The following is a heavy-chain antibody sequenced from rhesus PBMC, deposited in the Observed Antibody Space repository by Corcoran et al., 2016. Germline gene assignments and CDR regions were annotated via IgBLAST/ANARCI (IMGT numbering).Heavy chain of an antibody. CDR2: IYGVSGRT. V-gene: IGHV4-165*01. J-gene: IGHJ4*01. D-gene: IGHD5-36*01. CDR3: AKYGYSYAYDY. CDR1: GGSISSYY. Sequence: QVQLQESGPGLLKPSETLSLTCAVSGGSISSYYWSWLRKSPGKGLEWIGYIYGVSGRTNYNPSLKSRVTISTDTSKNQVSLKLSSVTAADTAVYYCAKYGYSYAYDYWGQGVLVTVSS.